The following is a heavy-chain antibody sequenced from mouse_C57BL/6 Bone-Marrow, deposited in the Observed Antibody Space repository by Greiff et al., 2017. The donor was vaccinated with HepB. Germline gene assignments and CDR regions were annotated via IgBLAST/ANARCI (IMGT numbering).Heavy chain of an antibody. CDR1: GYTFTSYW. V-gene: IGHV1-61*01. CDR2: IYPSDSET. Sequence: QVHVKQPGAELVRPGSSVKLSCKASGYTFTSYWMDWVKQRPGQGLEWIGNIYPSDSETHYNQKFKDKATLTVDKSSSTAYMQLSSLTSEDSAVYYCARSPVSLWYFDVWGTGTTVTVSS. CDR3: ARSPVSLWYFDV. J-gene: IGHJ1*03. D-gene: IGHD6-2*01.